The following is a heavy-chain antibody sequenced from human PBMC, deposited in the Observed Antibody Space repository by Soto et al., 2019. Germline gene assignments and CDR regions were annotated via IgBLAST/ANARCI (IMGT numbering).Heavy chain of an antibody. Sequence: SETLSLTCAVYGGSFSGYYWTWIRQPPGTGLEWIGEINHSGSTNYNPSLKSRVTISVDTSKNQFSLQLTSVTAADTAVYYCARDQITGIFDYSSQGTLVTV. D-gene: IGHD2-8*02. CDR1: GGSFSGYY. CDR3: ARDQITGIFDY. CDR2: INHSGST. V-gene: IGHV4-34*01. J-gene: IGHJ4*02.